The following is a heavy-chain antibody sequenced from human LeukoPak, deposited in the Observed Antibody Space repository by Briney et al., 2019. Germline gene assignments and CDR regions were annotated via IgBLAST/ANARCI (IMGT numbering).Heavy chain of an antibody. D-gene: IGHD4-17*01. CDR2: IIPIFGTA. CDR1: GGTFSSYA. J-gene: IGHJ4*02. V-gene: IGHV1-69*13. Sequence: SVKVSCKASGGTFSSYAISWVRQAPGQGLEWMGGIIPIFGTANYAQKFQGRVTITADESTSTAYMELSSLRSEDTAVYYCASASCGDYVPYYFDYWGQGTLVTVSS. CDR3: ASASCGDYVPYYFDY.